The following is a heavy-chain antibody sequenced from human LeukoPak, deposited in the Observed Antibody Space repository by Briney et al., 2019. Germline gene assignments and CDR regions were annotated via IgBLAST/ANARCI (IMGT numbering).Heavy chain of an antibody. D-gene: IGHD3-22*01. V-gene: IGHV3-74*01. Sequence: PGGSLRLSCVASGSTFTSYWMHWVRQAPGKGLVWVSRINSDGSSTNYADSVKGRFTISRDNAKNTLYLQMNSLGAEDTAVYYCAMGPYYYDSSGYYYWGQGTLVTVSS. J-gene: IGHJ4*02. CDR1: GSTFTSYW. CDR3: AMGPYYYDSSGYYY. CDR2: INSDGSST.